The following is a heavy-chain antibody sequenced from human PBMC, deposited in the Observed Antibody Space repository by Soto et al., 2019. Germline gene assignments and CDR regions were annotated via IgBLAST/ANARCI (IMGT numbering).Heavy chain of an antibody. Sequence: QVQLVQSGAEVKKPGSSVKVSCKASGGTFSTHTISWVRQAPGQGLEWMGRSIPILGLANYAQKFQGRVTITADKSTNSAYMDLGSLRSDDTAVYYCARADPVVVLDHYYYGMDVWGPGTTVTVSS. CDR3: ARADPVVVLDHYYYGMDV. D-gene: IGHD2-15*01. J-gene: IGHJ6*02. CDR1: GGTFSTHT. V-gene: IGHV1-69*02. CDR2: SIPILGLA.